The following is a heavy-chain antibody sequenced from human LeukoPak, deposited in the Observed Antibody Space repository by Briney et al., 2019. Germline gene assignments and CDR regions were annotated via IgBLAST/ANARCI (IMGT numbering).Heavy chain of an antibody. CDR1: GYTFTGYY. V-gene: IGHV1-2*02. Sequence: ASVKVSCKASGYTFTGYYVHWVRQAPGQGLEWMGWINPNSGGTNYEEKFQGRVTMTGDTSLTAAYMELTRLRADDTAVYYCARENEIFGVVMGFDYWGQGTLVTVSS. CDR3: ARENEIFGVVMGFDY. D-gene: IGHD3-3*01. CDR2: INPNSGGT. J-gene: IGHJ4*02.